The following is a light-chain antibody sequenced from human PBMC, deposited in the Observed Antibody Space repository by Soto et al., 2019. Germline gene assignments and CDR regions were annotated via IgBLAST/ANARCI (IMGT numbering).Light chain of an antibody. CDR2: DTT. CDR3: LLSYNGPYV. V-gene: IGLV7-46*01. CDR1: TGAVTNGHY. Sequence: QSVVTQEPSLTVSPGGTVTITCGSSTGAVTNGHYPYWSQQKPGQAPRTLIYDTTNRHSWTPARFSGSLLGGKAALTLSGAQPEDEAEYYCLLSYNGPYVFGTGTKLTVL. J-gene: IGLJ1*01.